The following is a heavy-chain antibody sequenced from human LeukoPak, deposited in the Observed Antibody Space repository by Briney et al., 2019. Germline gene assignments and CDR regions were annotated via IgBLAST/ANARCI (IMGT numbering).Heavy chain of an antibody. V-gene: IGHV4-39*01. Sequence: PSETLSLTCTVSGGSISTSALYWGWIRRPPGPGLEWIGSIFYSGRTYYNPSLKSRVTISVDTSKNQISLKLSSVTAADTAVYYCVRLGQFCGGDCYPPSFDYWGQGTLVTVSS. J-gene: IGHJ4*02. CDR3: VRLGQFCGGDCYPPSFDY. D-gene: IGHD2-21*02. CDR2: IFYSGRT. CDR1: GGSISTSALY.